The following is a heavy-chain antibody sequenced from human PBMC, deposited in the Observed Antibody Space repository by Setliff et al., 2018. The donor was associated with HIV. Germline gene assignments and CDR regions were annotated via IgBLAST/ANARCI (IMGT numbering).Heavy chain of an antibody. Sequence: LSLTCAVYGGSFSGYYWSWIRQPPGKGLEWIGEINHSGSTNYNPSLKSRVTISVDTSKNQFSLKLSSVTAADTAVYYCARDQRLSYWGQGTLVTVSS. J-gene: IGHJ4*02. CDR2: INHSGST. CDR1: GGSFSGYY. CDR3: ARDQRLSY. V-gene: IGHV4-34*01.